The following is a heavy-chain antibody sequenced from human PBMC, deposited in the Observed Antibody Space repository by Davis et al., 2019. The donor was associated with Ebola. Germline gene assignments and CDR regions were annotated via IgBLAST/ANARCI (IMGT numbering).Heavy chain of an antibody. Sequence: PGGSLRLSCAASGFTFSGSAMHWVRQASGKGLAWVGRIRSKANSYATAYAASVKGRFTISRDDSKNTAYLQMNSLKTEDTAVYYCTTRTITIFGVVITEIDYWGQGTLVTVSS. CDR3: TTRTITIFGVVITEIDY. J-gene: IGHJ4*02. D-gene: IGHD3-3*01. CDR2: IRSKANSYAT. CDR1: GFTFSGSA. V-gene: IGHV3-73*01.